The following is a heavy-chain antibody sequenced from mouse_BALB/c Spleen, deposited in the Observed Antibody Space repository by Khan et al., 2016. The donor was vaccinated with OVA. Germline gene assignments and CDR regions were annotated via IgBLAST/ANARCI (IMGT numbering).Heavy chain of an antibody. CDR2: INPYNGGT. CDR1: GYSFTGYT. Sequence: EVQLQQSGPELVKPGASMKMSCKASGYSFTGYTMNWVKQSRVKNLEWIGLINPYNGGTAYNLKFGGKATLTVDKSSNTAYMELLSLTSEDSAVYEWVRSASYGDYVEAWFAYWGQGTLVTVSA. J-gene: IGHJ3*01. V-gene: IGHV1-37*01. D-gene: IGHD2-13*01. CDR3: VRSASYGDYVEAWFAY.